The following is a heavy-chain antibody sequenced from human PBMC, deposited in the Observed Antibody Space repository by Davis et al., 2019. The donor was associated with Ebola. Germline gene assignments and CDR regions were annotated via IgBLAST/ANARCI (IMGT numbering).Heavy chain of an antibody. CDR3: ARVKGRSSSTYYYYYGMDV. CDR1: GGSFSGYY. CDR2: IYYSGST. V-gene: IGHV4-34*01. J-gene: IGHJ6*02. D-gene: IGHD6-6*01. Sequence: MPGGSLRLSCAVYGGSFSGYYWSWIRQPPGKGLEWIGSIYYSGSTYYNPSLKSRVTISVDTSKNPFSLKLSSVTAADTAVYYCARVKGRSSSTYYYYYGMDVWGQGTTVTVSS.